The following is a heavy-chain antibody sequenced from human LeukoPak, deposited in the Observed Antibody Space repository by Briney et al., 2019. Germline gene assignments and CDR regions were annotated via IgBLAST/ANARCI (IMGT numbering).Heavy chain of an antibody. CDR3: ARDRVVWAVAGFYYYGMDV. Sequence: SETLSLTCTVSGYSISSGYYWGWIRPPPGKGLEWIGSIYYSGSTSYNPSLKSRVTISVDTSKNLFSLKLSSVTAADTAVYYCARDRVVWAVAGFYYYGMDVWGQGTTVTVSS. V-gene: IGHV4-38-2*02. D-gene: IGHD6-19*01. CDR1: GYSISSGYY. J-gene: IGHJ6*02. CDR2: IYYSGST.